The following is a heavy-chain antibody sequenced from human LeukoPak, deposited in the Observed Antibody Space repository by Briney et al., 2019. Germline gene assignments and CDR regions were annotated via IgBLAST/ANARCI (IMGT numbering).Heavy chain of an antibody. CDR3: ARGLVLATDDAFDI. CDR2: VYDNDIS. D-gene: IGHD5-12*01. J-gene: IGHJ3*02. CDR1: GASIRSYF. V-gene: IGHV4-59*01. Sequence: SETLSLTCSVSGASIRSYFWSWIRQSPGKGLEWIGYVYDNDISNFNPSLESRVAILVDRSKSQFSLKLRSVTAADTAVYYCARGLVLATDDAFDIWGPGTMVTVSS.